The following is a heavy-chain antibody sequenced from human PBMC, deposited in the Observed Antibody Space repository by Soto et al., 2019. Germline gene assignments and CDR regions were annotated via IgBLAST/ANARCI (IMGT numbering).Heavy chain of an antibody. J-gene: IGHJ4*02. V-gene: IGHV1-3*01. CDR2: INAGNGNT. CDR3: ARHGRDTARVIDH. CDR1: GYTFTSYY. Sequence: GASVKVSCKASGYTFTSYYMHWVRQAPGQRLEWMGWINAGNGNTKYSQKFQGRVTITRDTSASTAYMELSSLRSEDTAVYYCARHGRDTARVIDHWGQGTLVTVSS. D-gene: IGHD5-18*01.